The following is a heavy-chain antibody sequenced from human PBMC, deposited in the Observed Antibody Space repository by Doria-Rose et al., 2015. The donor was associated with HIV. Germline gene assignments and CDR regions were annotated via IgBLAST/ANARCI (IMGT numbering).Heavy chain of an antibody. J-gene: IGHJ5*02. V-gene: IGHV3-23*01. CDR1: GFTFSSYA. Sequence: EVQLLESGGGLVQPGGSLRLSCAASGFTFSSYAMNWVRQAPGKGLEWVSAISSGGGNTYYADSVQGRFTISRDNSKNALYLQMNSLRAEGTAVYYCAKEVQQWLVQKNWLDPGGQGTLVTVSS. CDR3: AKEVQQWLVQKNWLDP. D-gene: IGHD6-19*01. CDR2: ISSGGGNT.